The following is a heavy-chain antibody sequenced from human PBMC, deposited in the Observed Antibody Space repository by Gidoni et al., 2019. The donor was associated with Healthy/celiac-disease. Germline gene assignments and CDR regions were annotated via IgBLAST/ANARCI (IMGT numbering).Heavy chain of an antibody. CDR2: ISSSGSTI. V-gene: IGHV3-48*03. D-gene: IGHD3-3*01. CDR1: GFTFSSYE. CDR3: ARSFYDFSFFDY. J-gene: IGHJ4*02. Sequence: CAASGFTFSSYEMNWVRQAPGKGLEWVSYISSSGSTIYYADSVKGRFTISRDNAKNSLYLQMNSLRAEDTAVYYCARSFYDFSFFDYWGQGTLVTVSS.